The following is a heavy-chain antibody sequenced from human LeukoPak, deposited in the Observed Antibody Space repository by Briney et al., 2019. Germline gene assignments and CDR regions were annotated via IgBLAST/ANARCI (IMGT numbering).Heavy chain of an antibody. V-gene: IGHV1-18*01. D-gene: IGHD6-13*01. Sequence: ASVKVSCKASGYTFTSYGISWVRQAPGQGLEWMGWISAYNGNTNYAQKLQGRVTMTADTSTSTAYMELRSLRSDDTAVYYCARTPSTSETAAGSFDYWGQGTLVTVSS. CDR1: GYTFTSYG. CDR2: ISAYNGNT. J-gene: IGHJ4*02. CDR3: ARTPSTSETAAGSFDY.